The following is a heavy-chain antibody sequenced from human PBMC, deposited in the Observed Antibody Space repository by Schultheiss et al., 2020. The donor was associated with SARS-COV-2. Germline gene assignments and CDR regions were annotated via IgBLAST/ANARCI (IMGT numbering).Heavy chain of an antibody. CDR2: INHSGST. CDR3: ARDQIGLVPEDY. V-gene: IGHV4-34*01. J-gene: IGHJ4*02. Sequence: SQTLSLTCAVYGGSFSGYYWSWIRQPPGKGLEWIGEINHSGSTNYNPSLKSRVTISLDTSKNQFSLKLSSVTAADTAVYYCARDQIGLVPEDYWGQGTLVTVSS. CDR1: GGSFSGYY. D-gene: IGHD6-19*01.